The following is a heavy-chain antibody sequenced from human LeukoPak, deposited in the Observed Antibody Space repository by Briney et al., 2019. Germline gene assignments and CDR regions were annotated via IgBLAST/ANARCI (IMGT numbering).Heavy chain of an antibody. CDR2: IARSGSSA. CDR1: GFIFTTYS. CDR3: ARDRAVAGLCDY. D-gene: IGHD6-19*01. V-gene: IGHV3-48*04. J-gene: IGHJ4*02. Sequence: GGSLRLSCAASGFIFTTYSMIWVRQAPGKGLEWVSYIARSGSSAHYADSVKGRFTISRDNAKNSLYLQMNSLRVEDTAVYYCARDRAVAGLCDYWGQGTLVTVSS.